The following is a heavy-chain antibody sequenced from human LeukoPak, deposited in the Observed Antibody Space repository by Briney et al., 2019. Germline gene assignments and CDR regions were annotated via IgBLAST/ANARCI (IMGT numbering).Heavy chain of an antibody. Sequence: GGSLRHSCAASGFTFSSYGMHWVRQAPGKGLEWVAVISYDGSNKYYADSVKGRFTISRDNSKNTLYLQMNSLRAEDTAVYYCAKDRSQQLVRGYYYYGMDVWGQGTTVTVSS. CDR2: ISYDGSNK. J-gene: IGHJ6*02. V-gene: IGHV3-30*18. CDR1: GFTFSSYG. D-gene: IGHD6-6*01. CDR3: AKDRSQQLVRGYYYYGMDV.